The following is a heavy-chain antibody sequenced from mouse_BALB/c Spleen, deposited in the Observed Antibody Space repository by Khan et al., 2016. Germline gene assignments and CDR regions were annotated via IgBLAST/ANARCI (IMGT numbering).Heavy chain of an antibody. CDR3: ARKDGYWFAY. Sequence: QVQLKQSGAELARPGASVKMSCKASGYTFTSYTMHWVKQRPGQGLEWIGYINPSSGYTNYNQKFKDKATLTADKSSSTAYMQLSSLTSEDSAGYYCARKDGYWFAYWGQGTLVTVSA. J-gene: IGHJ3*01. D-gene: IGHD2-3*01. CDR2: INPSSGYT. V-gene: IGHV1-4*01. CDR1: GYTFTSYT.